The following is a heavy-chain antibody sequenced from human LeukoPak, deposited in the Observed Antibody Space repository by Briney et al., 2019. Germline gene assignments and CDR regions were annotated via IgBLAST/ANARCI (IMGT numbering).Heavy chain of an antibody. CDR3: ARRTGAARRDPPGDY. J-gene: IGHJ4*02. V-gene: IGHV4-34*01. Sequence: PSETLSLTCAVYGGSFSGYYWSWIRQPPGKGLEWIGEINHSGSTNYNPSLKSRVTISVDTSKNQFSLKLSSVTAADTAVYYCARRTGAARRDPPGDYWGQGTLVTVSS. CDR2: INHSGST. D-gene: IGHD6-6*01. CDR1: GGSFSGYY.